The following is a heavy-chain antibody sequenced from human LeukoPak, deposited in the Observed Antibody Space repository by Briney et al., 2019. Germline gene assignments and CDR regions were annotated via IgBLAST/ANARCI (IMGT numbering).Heavy chain of an antibody. CDR1: GYTLTELS. V-gene: IGHV1-24*01. CDR3: ATVPEYYYDSSGFYGPFDY. D-gene: IGHD3-22*01. J-gene: IGHJ4*02. CDR2: FDPEDGET. Sequence: ASVKVSCKVSGYTLTELSMHWVRQAPGKGLEWMGGFDPEDGETIYAQKFQGRVTMTEDTSTDTAYMELSSLRSEDTAVYYCATVPEYYYDSSGFYGPFDYWGRGTLVTVSS.